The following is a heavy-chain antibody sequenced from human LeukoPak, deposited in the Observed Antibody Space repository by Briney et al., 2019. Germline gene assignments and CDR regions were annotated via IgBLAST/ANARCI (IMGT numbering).Heavy chain of an antibody. Sequence: SETLSLTCAVYGGSFSGYYWSWIRQPPGKGLEWIGEINHSGSTNYNPSLKSRVTISVDTSKNQFSLKLSSVTAADTAVYYCARLPYYDFWSGYPRHYYMDVWGKGTTVTISS. CDR1: GGSFSGYY. CDR3: ARLPYYDFWSGYPRHYYMDV. D-gene: IGHD3-3*01. V-gene: IGHV4-34*01. J-gene: IGHJ6*03. CDR2: INHSGST.